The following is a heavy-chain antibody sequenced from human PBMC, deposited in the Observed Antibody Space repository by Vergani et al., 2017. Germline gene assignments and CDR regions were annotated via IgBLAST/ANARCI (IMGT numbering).Heavy chain of an antibody. J-gene: IGHJ6*02. D-gene: IGHD2-15*01. Sequence: QVQLVQSGAEVKKPGSSVKVSCKASGGTFNSYAISWVRQAPGQGLEWMGGIIPIFGTANYAQKFQGRVTITADESTSTAYMELSSLRSEDTAVYYCAGDFGYCSGGSCDGMDVWGQGTTVTVSS. CDR2: IIPIFGTA. CDR1: GGTFNSYA. V-gene: IGHV1-69*12. CDR3: AGDFGYCSGGSCDGMDV.